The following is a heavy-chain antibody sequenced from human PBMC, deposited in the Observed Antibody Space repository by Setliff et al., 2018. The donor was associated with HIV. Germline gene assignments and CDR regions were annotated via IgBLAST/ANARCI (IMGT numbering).Heavy chain of an antibody. V-gene: IGHV4-61*08. CDR3: ARGAFDTSDYYSNSYYFYIDV. Sequence: SETLSLTCTVSGGSFTSSDYYWSWIRQSPGKGLEWIGYIYYSGSSSYKPSLKSRVTMSIDTPRNEFSLRLSSVTAADTAVYYCARGAFDTSDYYSNSYYFYIDVWGKGTTVTVSS. J-gene: IGHJ6*03. D-gene: IGHD3-22*01. CDR2: IYYSGSS. CDR1: GGSFTSSDYY.